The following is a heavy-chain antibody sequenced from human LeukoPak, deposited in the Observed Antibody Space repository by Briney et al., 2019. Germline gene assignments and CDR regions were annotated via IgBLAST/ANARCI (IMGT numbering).Heavy chain of an antibody. CDR2: FIPIFGSA. D-gene: IGHD3-10*01. V-gene: IGHV1-69*05. J-gene: IGHJ6*03. CDR1: ADTFQKYA. Sequence: VASVKVSCKASADTFQKYAISWVRQAPGQGLEWMGGFIPIFGSADYMQKFQGRVTFSTDESMTTAYMDLSSLTSEDTAVYYCARNLIAVTGSGPDSSYYYIDVWGKGTTVIVS. CDR3: ARNLIAVTGSGPDSSYYYIDV.